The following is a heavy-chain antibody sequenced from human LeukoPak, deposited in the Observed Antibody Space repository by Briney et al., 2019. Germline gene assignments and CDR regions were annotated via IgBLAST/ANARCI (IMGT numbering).Heavy chain of an antibody. Sequence: GASVKVSCKASGGTFSSYAISWVRQAPGQGLEWMGGIIPIFGTANYAQKFQGRVTITADESTSTAYMELSSLRSEDTAVYYCARDPASSGVFDYWGQGTLVTVSS. CDR2: IIPIFGTA. CDR3: ARDPASSGVFDY. V-gene: IGHV1-69*13. J-gene: IGHJ4*02. CDR1: GGTFSSYA. D-gene: IGHD3-10*01.